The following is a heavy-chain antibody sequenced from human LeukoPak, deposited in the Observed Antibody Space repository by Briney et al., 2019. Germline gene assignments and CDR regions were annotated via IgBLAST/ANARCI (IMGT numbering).Heavy chain of an antibody. CDR1: GFTFSSYA. Sequence: GGSLRLSCAASGFTFSSYAMSWVRQAPGKGLEWVSAISGSGGSTYYADSVKGRFTIPRDNSKNTLYLQMNSLRAEDTAVYYCAKADILTGEVDPWGQGTLVTVSS. V-gene: IGHV3-23*01. J-gene: IGHJ5*02. D-gene: IGHD3-9*01. CDR3: AKADILTGEVDP. CDR2: ISGSGGST.